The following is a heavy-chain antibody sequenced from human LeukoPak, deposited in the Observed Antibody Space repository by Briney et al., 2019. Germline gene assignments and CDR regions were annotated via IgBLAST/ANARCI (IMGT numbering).Heavy chain of an antibody. CDR1: GGSISSGGYY. D-gene: IGHD5-24*01. V-gene: IGHV4-61*08. Sequence: SETLSLTCTVSGGSISSGGYYWSWIRQPPGKGLEWIGYIYHSGSTNYNPSLKSRVTISVDTSKNQFSPKLSSVTAADTAVYYCARHGYERWLPWGAFDIWGQGTMVTVSS. CDR2: IYHSGST. J-gene: IGHJ3*02. CDR3: ARHGYERWLPWGAFDI.